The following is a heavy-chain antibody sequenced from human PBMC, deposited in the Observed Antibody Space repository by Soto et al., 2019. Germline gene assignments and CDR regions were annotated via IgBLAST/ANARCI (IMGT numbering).Heavy chain of an antibody. D-gene: IGHD2-15*01. V-gene: IGHV4-34*01. J-gene: IGHJ3*02. CDR3: ARSWYDAFDI. Sequence: SETLSLTCTVYGGSFSGYYWSWIRQPPGKGLEWIGEINHSGSTNYNPSLKSRVTISVDTSKNQFSLKLSSVTAADTAVYYCARSWYDAFDIWGQGTMVT. CDR2: INHSGST. CDR1: GGSFSGYY.